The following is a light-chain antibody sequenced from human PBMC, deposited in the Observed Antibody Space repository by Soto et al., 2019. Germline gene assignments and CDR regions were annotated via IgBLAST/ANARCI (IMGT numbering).Light chain of an antibody. CDR3: QQTYTDPS. V-gene: IGKV1-39*01. J-gene: IGKJ1*01. CDR2: SAS. CDR1: RNINTY. Sequence: DIQMTQSPSSLSASVGDRVSFTCRATRNINTYLHWYQQKPGRAPKLLIFSASSLQSGVPSRFSGSGSGTDFTLTISSLQPDDFATYYCQQTYTDPSFGQGTKVEI.